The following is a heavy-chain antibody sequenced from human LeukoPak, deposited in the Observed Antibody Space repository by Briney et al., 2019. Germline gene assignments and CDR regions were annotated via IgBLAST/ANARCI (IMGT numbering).Heavy chain of an antibody. CDR3: ARESSSGWYFFDY. J-gene: IGHJ4*02. Sequence: PSETLSLTCTVSGGSISSGGYYWSWIRQHAGKGLEWIGYIYYSGSTYYNPSLKSRVTISVDTSKNQFSLKLSSVTAADTAVYYCARESSSGWYFFDYWGQGTLVTVSS. CDR1: GGSISSGGYY. V-gene: IGHV4-31*03. CDR2: IYYSGST. D-gene: IGHD6-19*01.